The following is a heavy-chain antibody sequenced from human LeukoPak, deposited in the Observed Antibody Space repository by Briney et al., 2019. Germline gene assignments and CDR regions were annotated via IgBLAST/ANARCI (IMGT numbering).Heavy chain of an antibody. V-gene: IGHV3-7*01. Sequence: GGSLRLSCAASGLTFSSYWMSWVRQAPGKGLEWVANIKQDGSEKYYVDSVKGRFTISRDNAKNSLYLQMNSLRAEDTAVYYCARKNGLDYWGQGTLVTVSS. CDR3: ARKNGLDY. CDR1: GLTFSSYW. J-gene: IGHJ4*02. CDR2: IKQDGSEK.